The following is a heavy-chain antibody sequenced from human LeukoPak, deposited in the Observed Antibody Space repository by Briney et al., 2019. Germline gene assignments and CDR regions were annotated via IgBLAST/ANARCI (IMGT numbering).Heavy chain of an antibody. CDR3: AKGSWLALIPKTYDY. J-gene: IGHJ4*02. Sequence: PGGSLRLSCAASGFTFSDYYMSWIRQAPGKGLEWVSAISGSGGSTFYADSVKGRFTISRDNSKNTLYLQMNSLRAEDTAVYYCAKGSWLALIPKTYDYWGQGTLVTVSS. CDR1: GFTFSDYY. CDR2: ISGSGGST. V-gene: IGHV3-23*01. D-gene: IGHD6-19*01.